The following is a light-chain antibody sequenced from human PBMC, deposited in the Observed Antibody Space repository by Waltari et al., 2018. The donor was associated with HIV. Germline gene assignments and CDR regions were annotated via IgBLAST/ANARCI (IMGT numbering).Light chain of an antibody. CDR3: VTWADRSSGPVV. V-gene: IGLV1-47*01. J-gene: IGLJ1*01. CDR2: RNN. CDR1: SSKIGNNY. Sequence: QSVLTQPPSASGTPGQRITISCSGSSSKIGNNYVHWYQHLPGTAPKLLIYRNNQRASGVPDRFAGSKSGTSASLAISGLRSEDEADYYCVTWADRSSGPVVFGTGTKVIVL.